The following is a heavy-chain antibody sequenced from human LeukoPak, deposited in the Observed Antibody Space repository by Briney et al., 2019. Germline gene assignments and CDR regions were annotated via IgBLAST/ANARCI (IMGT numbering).Heavy chain of an antibody. J-gene: IGHJ3*02. Sequence: GGSLRLSCAASGFTFSSYGMHWVRQAPGKGLEWVAFIRYDGSNKYYADSVKGRFTISRDNSKNTLYLQMNSLRAEDTAVYYCAKDLRSSGDAFDIWGQGTMVTVSS. CDR3: AKDLRSSGDAFDI. D-gene: IGHD3-10*01. CDR2: IRYDGSNK. CDR1: GFTFSSYG. V-gene: IGHV3-30*02.